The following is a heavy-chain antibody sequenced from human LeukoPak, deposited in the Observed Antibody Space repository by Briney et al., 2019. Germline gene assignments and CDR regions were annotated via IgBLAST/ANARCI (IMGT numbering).Heavy chain of an antibody. CDR1: GGSISSSSYY. D-gene: IGHD1-1*01. CDR3: ARGGNSWAYWFDP. V-gene: IGHV4-39*07. J-gene: IGHJ5*02. Sequence: PSETLSLTCTVSGGSISSSSYYWGWIRQPPGKGLEWIGSIYYSGSTYYNPSLKSRVTISVDTSKNQFSLKLSSATAADTAVYYCARGGNSWAYWFDPWGQGTLVTVSS. CDR2: IYYSGST.